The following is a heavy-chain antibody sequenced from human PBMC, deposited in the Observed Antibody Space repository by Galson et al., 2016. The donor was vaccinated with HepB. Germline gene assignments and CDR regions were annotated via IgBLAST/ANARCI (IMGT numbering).Heavy chain of an antibody. CDR2: IFYSGST. CDR1: GDSISSGDYY. J-gene: IGHJ4*02. D-gene: IGHD3-22*01. Sequence: TLSLTCTVSGDSISSGDYYWSWIRQPPGKGLEWIGYIFYSGSTYYNPSLKSRVSISVDTSKNQFSLRLSSLTAADTAVYYCAGTIDPDSSGYYVFDYWGPGTLVTVSS. CDR3: AGTIDPDSSGYYVFDY. V-gene: IGHV4-30-4*01.